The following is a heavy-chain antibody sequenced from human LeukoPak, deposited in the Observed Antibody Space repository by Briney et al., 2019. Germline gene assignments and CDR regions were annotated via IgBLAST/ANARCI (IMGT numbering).Heavy chain of an antibody. CDR3: AKVFFMDY. Sequence: GGSLRLSCAASGLSFSRSGMNWVRQAPGKGLEWVSYITATGSTPYIADSVKGRFTNSRENSKNTLYLQMNSLRAEDTAVYYCAKVFFMDYWGQGTLVTVSS. V-gene: IGHV3-23*01. J-gene: IGHJ4*02. CDR1: GLSFSRSG. D-gene: IGHD2-8*01. CDR2: ITATGSTP.